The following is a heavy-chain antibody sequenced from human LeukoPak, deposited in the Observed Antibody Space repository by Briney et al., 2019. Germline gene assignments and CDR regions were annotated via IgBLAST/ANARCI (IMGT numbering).Heavy chain of an antibody. CDR1: GYTFANYY. D-gene: IGHD1-26*01. J-gene: IGHJ4*02. V-gene: IGHV1-46*01. CDR2: INPSGGST. Sequence: GASVKVSCKASGYTFANYYMHWVRQAPGQGLEWMGIINPSGGSTTYAQKFQGRVTMTRDTSASTVYMELSSLRSEDTAVYYCARVRDSELHYFEYWGQGTLVTVSS. CDR3: ARVRDSELHYFEY.